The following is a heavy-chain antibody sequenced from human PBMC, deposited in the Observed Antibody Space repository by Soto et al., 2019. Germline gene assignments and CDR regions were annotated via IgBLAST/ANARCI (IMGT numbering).Heavy chain of an antibody. CDR2: IFAGDSDT. V-gene: IGHV5-51*01. Sequence: EVQLVQSGPEVRKPGESLRISCKGSGYNFPRHWVAWVRQMPGEGLEWMGLIFAGDSDTRFSPSFQGHVTMSVDKSTATAYLQWSSLTASDTAKYYCARSDGDYVVDQWGQGTQVIVSS. CDR3: ARSDGDYVVDQ. J-gene: IGHJ4*02. D-gene: IGHD4-17*01. CDR1: GYNFPRHW.